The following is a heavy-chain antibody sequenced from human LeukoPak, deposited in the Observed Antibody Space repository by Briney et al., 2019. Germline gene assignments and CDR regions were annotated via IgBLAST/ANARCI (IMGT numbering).Heavy chain of an antibody. CDR1: GLRFSDYY. J-gene: IGHJ4*02. CDR3: ARRESSGWYVDY. Sequence: SLRLSCAASGLRFSDYYVSWIRQAPGKGLEWVAIISYDGSYKYYADSVKGRFTISRDNSKNTLSLQVNTLRAEDTAVYYCARRESSGWYVDYWGQGTLVTVSS. D-gene: IGHD6-19*01. CDR2: ISYDGSYK. V-gene: IGHV3-30*03.